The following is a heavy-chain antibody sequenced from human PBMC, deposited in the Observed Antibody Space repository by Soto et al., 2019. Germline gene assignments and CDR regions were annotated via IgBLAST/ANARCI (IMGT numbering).Heavy chain of an antibody. CDR2: IFHSGRT. Sequence: SETLSLTCVVSGGSISSTNWWTWVRQPPGKGLEWIGEIFHSGRTNYNTSLKSRVTISVDKSKNQFSLKLNSATAADTAIYYCARADYYDRSGTPTFDYWGQGNQVTVSS. V-gene: IGHV4-4*02. CDR1: GGSISSTNW. CDR3: ARADYYDRSGTPTFDY. J-gene: IGHJ4*02. D-gene: IGHD3-22*01.